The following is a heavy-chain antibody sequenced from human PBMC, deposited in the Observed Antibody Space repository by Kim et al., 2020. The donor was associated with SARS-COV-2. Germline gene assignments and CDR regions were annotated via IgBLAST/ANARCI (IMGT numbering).Heavy chain of an antibody. CDR3: ARERLLLRSAETIDY. J-gene: IGHJ4*02. D-gene: IGHD3-22*01. V-gene: IGHV3-30*07. Sequence: DCVTGRFTKSRDNSKNTLYLQMNSLRDEDTAVYYCARERLLLRSAETIDYWGQGTLVTVSS.